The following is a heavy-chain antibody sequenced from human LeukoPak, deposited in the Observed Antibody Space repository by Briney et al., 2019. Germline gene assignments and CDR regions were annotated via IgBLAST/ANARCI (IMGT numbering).Heavy chain of an antibody. V-gene: IGHV4-39*07. Sequence: SETLSLTCTVSGGSISSSSYYWGWIRQPPGKGLEWIGSIYYSGSTYYNPSLKSRVTISVDTSKNQFSLKLSSVTAADTAVYYCARVGGFGDYYGMDVWGQGATVTVSS. D-gene: IGHD3-16*01. CDR1: GGSISSSSYY. CDR2: IYYSGST. CDR3: ARVGGFGDYYGMDV. J-gene: IGHJ6*02.